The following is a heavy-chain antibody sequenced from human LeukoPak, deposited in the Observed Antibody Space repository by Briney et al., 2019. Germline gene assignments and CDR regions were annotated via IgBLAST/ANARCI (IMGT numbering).Heavy chain of an antibody. J-gene: IGHJ6*03. CDR2: ISSSCSTI. CDR3: ARDKAEYCGGDCYPYYYYYMDV. Sequence: GSLRLSCAASGFTFSDYYMSWIRQAPGKGLEWVAYISSSCSTIYYADSVKGRFTISRDNDKNSLYLQMNSLRAEDTAVYYCARDKAEYCGGDCYPYYYYYMDVWGKGTTVTVSS. D-gene: IGHD2-21*02. V-gene: IGHV3-11*04. CDR1: GFTFSDYY.